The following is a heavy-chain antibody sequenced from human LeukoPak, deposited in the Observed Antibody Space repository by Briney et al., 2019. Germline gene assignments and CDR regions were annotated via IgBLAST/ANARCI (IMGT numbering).Heavy chain of an antibody. CDR3: GEDRGRLRAIFDY. CDR1: GFTFSSYA. J-gene: IGHJ4*02. Sequence: PGGSLRLSCAASGFTFSSYAMSWVRQAPGKGLEWVSAISGSGGSTYYADSVKGRFTISRDNSKNTLYLQMNSLRAEDTAVYYCGEDRGRLRAIFDYWGQGTLVTVSS. CDR2: ISGSGGST. D-gene: IGHD4-17*01. V-gene: IGHV3-23*01.